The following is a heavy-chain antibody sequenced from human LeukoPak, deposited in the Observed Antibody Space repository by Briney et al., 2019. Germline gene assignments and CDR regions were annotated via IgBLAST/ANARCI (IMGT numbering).Heavy chain of an antibody. D-gene: IGHD2-2*01. V-gene: IGHV3-20*04. CDR1: AFDFDAHG. CDR3: ARAPITSPFYFDY. J-gene: IGHJ4*02. Sequence: GGSLRLSCTASAFDFDAHGMSWVRQVPGKGLEWVSGINWSGGSTDYADPLRGRFTISRDNAKNSLYLQMESLRAEDTAFYYCARAPITSPFYFDYWGEGTLVTVSS. CDR2: INWSGGST.